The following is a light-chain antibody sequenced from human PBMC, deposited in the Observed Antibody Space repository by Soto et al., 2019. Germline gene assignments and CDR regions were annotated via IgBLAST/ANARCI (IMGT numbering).Light chain of an antibody. J-gene: IGLJ2*01. CDR2: GNS. CDR3: QSYDSSLSVVV. Sequence: QSVLTQPPSVSGAPRQRGTLSFTGSSSSIGAGYDVHWYQQLPGTAPKLLIYGNSNRPSGVPDRFSGSKSGTSASLAITGLQTEDDADYYCQSYDSSLSVVVFGGGTQLTVL. CDR1: SSSIGAGYD. V-gene: IGLV1-40*01.